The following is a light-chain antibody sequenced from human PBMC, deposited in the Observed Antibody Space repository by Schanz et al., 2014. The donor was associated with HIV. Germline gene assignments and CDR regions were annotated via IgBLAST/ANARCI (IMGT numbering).Light chain of an antibody. Sequence: QSALTQPPSASGSPGQSVAISCPGSGSDVGGYPPWYQQHPGKVPKLVIYEVNKRPSGVPDRFSGSKSGNTASLTVSGLQADDEADYYCSAYAGSNNYVFGSGTKLTVL. CDR2: EVN. CDR3: SAYAGSNNYV. J-gene: IGLJ1*01. CDR1: GSDVGGYPP. V-gene: IGLV2-8*01.